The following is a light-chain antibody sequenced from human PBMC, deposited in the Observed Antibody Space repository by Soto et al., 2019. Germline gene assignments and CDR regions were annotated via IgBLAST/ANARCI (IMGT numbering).Light chain of an antibody. J-gene: IGKJ3*01. Sequence: DIRMTQSPSSLSASVGDKITITCRTSRRVNNYLNWYQQKPGKAPKLLIYGASSLQSGVPSRFSGGGSETDFTLTISNVLPEDFATYFCQQSYIVPDTFGPGTTVNIK. V-gene: IGKV1-39*01. CDR2: GAS. CDR3: QQSYIVPDT. CDR1: RRVNNY.